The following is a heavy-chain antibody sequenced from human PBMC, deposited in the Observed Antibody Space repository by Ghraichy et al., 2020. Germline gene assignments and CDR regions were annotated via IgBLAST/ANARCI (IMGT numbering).Heavy chain of an antibody. CDR2: FYSGGTT. J-gene: IGHJ3*01. D-gene: IGHD6-19*01. Sequence: GESLRLSCAASGFNVRSTYMIWVRQAPGKGLEWVSVFYSGGTTRYADSVKGRFTISRDNSKNTLDLQMNSLRGDDTAVYYCASCSAWDKDGFDFWGQGAMVTVSS. CDR1: GFNVRSTY. CDR3: ASCSAWDKDGFDF. V-gene: IGHV3-53*01.